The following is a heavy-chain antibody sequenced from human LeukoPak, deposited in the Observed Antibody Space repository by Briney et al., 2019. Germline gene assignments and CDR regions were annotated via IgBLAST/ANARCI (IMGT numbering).Heavy chain of an antibody. V-gene: IGHV4-39*01. CDR2: IYYSGST. CDR1: GGSIRSSNYY. Sequence: SETLSLTCNVLGGSIRSSNYYWGWIRQPPGKGLERIGSIYYSGSTYYNPSLKGRITMYVDTSNNQFSLKLTSSTATDTAVYYCARLFYYDSSGPPSWGQGTLVTVSS. J-gene: IGHJ5*02. CDR3: ARLFYYDSSGPPS. D-gene: IGHD3-22*01.